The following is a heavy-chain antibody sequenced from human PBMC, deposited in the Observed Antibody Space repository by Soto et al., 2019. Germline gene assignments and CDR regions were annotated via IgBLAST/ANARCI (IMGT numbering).Heavy chain of an antibody. V-gene: IGHV3-33*01. CDR1: GFTFSSYG. J-gene: IGHJ2*01. CDR3: ARDAALSGENWYFDL. Sequence: QVQLVESGGGVVQPGRSLRLSCAASGFTFSSYGMHWVRQAPGKGLEWVAVIWYDGSNKYYADSVKGRFTISRDNSKNTLYLQMNSLRAEDTAVYYCARDAALSGENWYFDLWGRGTLVTVSS. CDR2: IWYDGSNK. D-gene: IGHD2-15*01.